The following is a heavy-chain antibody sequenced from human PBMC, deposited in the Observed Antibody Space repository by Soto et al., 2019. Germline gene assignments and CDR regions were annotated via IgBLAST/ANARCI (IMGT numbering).Heavy chain of an antibody. D-gene: IGHD2-21*02. CDR1: GLPFSSYA. CDR3: ARDKDDVVVSATARYYYYGMDV. J-gene: IGHJ6*02. Sequence: PGGSLRLSCAASGLPFSSYAMHWVRQAPGKGLEWVAVISYDGSNKFYADSVKGRFTISRDNSKNTLYLQMNSLRAEDTAVYYCARDKDDVVVSATARYYYYGMDVWGQGTTVTVSS. CDR2: ISYDGSNK. V-gene: IGHV3-30-3*01.